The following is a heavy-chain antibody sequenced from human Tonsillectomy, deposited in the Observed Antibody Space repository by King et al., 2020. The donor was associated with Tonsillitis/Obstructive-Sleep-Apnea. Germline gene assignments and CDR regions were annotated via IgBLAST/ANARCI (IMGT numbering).Heavy chain of an antibody. J-gene: IGHJ6*03. D-gene: IGHD3-22*01. CDR3: AKNYYASSGPRYFYYYMDV. V-gene: IGHV3-23*04. CDR2: ISSSGGST. CDR1: GFTFNTYA. Sequence: QLVQSGGGLVQPGGSLRLSCAASGFTFNTYAMSWVRQAPGKGLEWVSAISSSGGSTYYADSGKGRFTISRDNSKNTLYLEMNSLRAEDTAVYYCAKNYYASSGPRYFYYYMDVWGRGPTVTVSS.